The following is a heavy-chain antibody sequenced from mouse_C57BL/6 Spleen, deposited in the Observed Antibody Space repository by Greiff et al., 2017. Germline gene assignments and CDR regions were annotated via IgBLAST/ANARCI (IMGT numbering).Heavy chain of an antibody. CDR1: GYTFTSYW. V-gene: IGHV1-50*01. CDR3: ARSGYYEGY. J-gene: IGHJ2*01. D-gene: IGHD2-4*01. CDR2: IDPSDSYT. Sequence: QVQLQQPGAELVKPGASVKLSCKASGYTFTSYWMQWVKQRPGQGLEWIGEIDPSDSYTNNNQKFKGKATLTVDTSSDTAYMQPSSLSSEDSAVYYCARSGYYEGYWGQGTTLTVSS.